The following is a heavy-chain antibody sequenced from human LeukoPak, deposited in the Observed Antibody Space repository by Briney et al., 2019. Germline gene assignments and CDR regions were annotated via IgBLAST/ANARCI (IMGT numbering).Heavy chain of an antibody. V-gene: IGHV3-30-3*01. Sequence: PGRSLRLSCAASGFTFSSYAMHWVRQAPGKGLEWVAVISYDGSNKYYADSVKGRFTISRDNSKNTLYLQMNSLRAEDTAVYYCAAPDIVVVPAAFPMFDYWGQGTLVTVSS. CDR1: GFTFSSYA. J-gene: IGHJ4*02. CDR2: ISYDGSNK. CDR3: AAPDIVVVPAAFPMFDY. D-gene: IGHD2-2*01.